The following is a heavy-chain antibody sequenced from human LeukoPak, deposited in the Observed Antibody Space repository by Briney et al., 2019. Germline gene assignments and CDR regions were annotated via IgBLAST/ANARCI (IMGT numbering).Heavy chain of an antibody. CDR1: GGSISSYY. Sequence: PSETLSLTCTVSGGSISSYYWSWTRQPPGKGLEWIGNIYYSGSTYYNPSLKSRVTISVDTSKNQFSLKLTSVTAADTAVYYCARVLRFFGSLGWFDPWGQGTLVTVSS. J-gene: IGHJ5*02. CDR3: ARVLRFFGSLGWFDP. CDR2: IYYSGST. D-gene: IGHD3-3*01. V-gene: IGHV4-59*04.